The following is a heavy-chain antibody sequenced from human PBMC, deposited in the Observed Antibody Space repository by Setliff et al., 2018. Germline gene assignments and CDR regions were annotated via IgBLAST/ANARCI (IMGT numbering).Heavy chain of an antibody. V-gene: IGHV4-61*02. D-gene: IGHD3-9*01. J-gene: IGHJ4*02. CDR2: VHASGSP. CDR3: AKERYFDWFFEN. Sequence: LSLTCTVSCGSIRSGSFYWSWIRQSAERGLEWIGRVHASGSPNYNPSFKGRVTISLDTSTNQFSLNLNSVTAADTAVYYCAKERYFDWFFENWGQGTLVPSPQ. CDR1: CGSIRSGSFY.